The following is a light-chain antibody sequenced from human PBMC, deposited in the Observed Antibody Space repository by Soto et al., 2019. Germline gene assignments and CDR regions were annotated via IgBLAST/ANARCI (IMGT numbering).Light chain of an antibody. V-gene: IGKV1-39*01. CDR1: QSISSY. J-gene: IGKJ4*01. CDR3: QQSYSTTLT. Sequence: DIQMTQSPSSLSASVEDRVTITCRASQSISSYLNWYQQKPGKAPKLLIYAASSLQSGVPSRLSGSGSGTNFTLTISSLQPEDFATFLCQQSYSTTLTLGGGTKEEIK. CDR2: AAS.